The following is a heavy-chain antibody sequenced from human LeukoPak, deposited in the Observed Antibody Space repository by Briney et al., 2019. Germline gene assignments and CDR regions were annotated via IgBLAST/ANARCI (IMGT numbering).Heavy chain of an antibody. CDR3: ARGYDFWSGRTPNWFDP. CDR1: GGSISSGGYY. V-gene: IGHV4-31*03. Sequence: PWETLSLTCTVSGGSISSGGYYWSWIRQHPGKGLEWIGYIYYSGSTCYNPSLKSRVTISVDTSKNQFCLKLSSVTAADTAVYYCARGYDFWSGRTPNWFDPWGQGTLVTVSS. CDR2: IYYSGST. J-gene: IGHJ5*02. D-gene: IGHD3-3*01.